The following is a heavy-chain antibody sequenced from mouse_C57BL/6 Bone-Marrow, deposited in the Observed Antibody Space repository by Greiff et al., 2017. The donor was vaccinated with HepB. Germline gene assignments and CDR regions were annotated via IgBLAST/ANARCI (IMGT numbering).Heavy chain of an antibody. V-gene: IGHV1-55*01. CDR2: IYPGSGST. D-gene: IGHD1-1*01. CDR3: ARTDGSSGVDY. J-gene: IGHJ2*01. Sequence: VQLQQPGAELVKPGASVTMSCKASGYTFTSYWITWVKQRPGQGLAWIGDIYPGSGSTNYNEKFKIKATLTVDTSSSTSYMQLSSLTSEDSAVYYCARTDGSSGVDYWGQGTTLTVSS. CDR1: GYTFTSYW.